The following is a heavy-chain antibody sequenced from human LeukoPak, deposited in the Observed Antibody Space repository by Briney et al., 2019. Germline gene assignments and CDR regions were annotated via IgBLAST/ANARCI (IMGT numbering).Heavy chain of an antibody. Sequence: GGSLRLSCAASGSTFSSYWMSWVRQAPGKGLEWVSSISSSSSYIYYADSVKGRFTISRDNSKNTLYLQMNSLRAEDTAVYYCARIQHDRVLRYFDWYVILDYWGQGTLVTVSS. CDR2: ISSSSSYI. CDR3: ARIQHDRVLRYFDWYVILDY. V-gene: IGHV3-21*04. D-gene: IGHD3-9*01. J-gene: IGHJ4*02. CDR1: GSTFSSYW.